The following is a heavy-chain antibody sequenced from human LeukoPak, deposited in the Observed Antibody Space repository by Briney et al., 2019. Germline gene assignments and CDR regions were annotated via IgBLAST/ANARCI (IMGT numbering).Heavy chain of an antibody. J-gene: IGHJ4*02. D-gene: IGHD1-26*01. CDR3: ARGSSGSYFFDY. Sequence: PGGSLRLSCAASGFTFDDYAMHWVRQAPGKGLEWVSGISWNSGSIGYADSVKGRFTISRDNAKNSLYLQMNSLRAEDTALYYCARGSSGSYFFDYWGQGTLVTVSS. V-gene: IGHV3-9*01. CDR1: GFTFDDYA. CDR2: ISWNSGSI.